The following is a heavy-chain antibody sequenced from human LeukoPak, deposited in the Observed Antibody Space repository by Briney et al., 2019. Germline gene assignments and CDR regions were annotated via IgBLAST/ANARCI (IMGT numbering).Heavy chain of an antibody. CDR2: IYYSGST. CDR1: GGSISSYY. D-gene: IGHD2-15*01. J-gene: IGHJ5*02. V-gene: IGHV4-59*01. Sequence: SETLSLTCTVSGGSISSYYWSWIRQPPGKGLEWIGYIYYSGSTNYNPSLKSRVTISVDTSKNQFSLKLSSVTAADTAVYYCARADGYCSGGSCYSSWFDPWGQGTLVTVSS. CDR3: ARADGYCSGGSCYSSWFDP.